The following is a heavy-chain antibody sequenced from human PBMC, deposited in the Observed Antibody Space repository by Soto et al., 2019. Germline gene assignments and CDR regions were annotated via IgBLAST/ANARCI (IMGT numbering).Heavy chain of an antibody. CDR1: GGSISSYY. D-gene: IGHD3-22*01. V-gene: IGHV4-59*08. J-gene: IGHJ4*02. CDR3: ARHVYYYDSSGYYLGY. CDR2: IYYSGST. Sequence: SETLSLTCTVSGGSISSYYWSWIRQPPGKGLEWIGYIYYSGSTNYNPSLKSRFTISVDTSKNQFSLKLSSVTAADTAVYYCARHVYYYDSSGYYLGYWGQGTLVTVSS.